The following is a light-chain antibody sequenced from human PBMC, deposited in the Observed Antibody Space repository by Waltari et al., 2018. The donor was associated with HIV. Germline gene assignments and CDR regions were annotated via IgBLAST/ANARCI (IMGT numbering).Light chain of an antibody. V-gene: IGLV1-40*01. CDR1: SANIGAGYK. J-gene: IGLJ2*01. CDR2: DIN. Sequence: QSVLTQRPSVSGAPGQRVTISCTGSSANIGAGYKLHWYQQLPGTGPKLLIYDINNRSSCVADRFSGFKSGTSASLAITRLQAEDVADYYCQSYDSSLSGVLFGGGTKLTVL. CDR3: QSYDSSLSGVL.